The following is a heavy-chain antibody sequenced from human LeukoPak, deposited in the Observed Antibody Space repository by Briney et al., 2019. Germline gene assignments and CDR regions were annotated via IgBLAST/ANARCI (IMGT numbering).Heavy chain of an antibody. CDR2: ISYSGST. J-gene: IGHJ4*02. Sequence: NTSETLSLTCTVTGGSISSTNYYWGWLRQPPGKGLEWIGSISYSGSTYYNPSLNSRVTIYVDTSKKQISLKLSSVTAADTAVYYCARQVSGTYDYWGQGTLVTVSS. CDR1: GGSISSTNYY. D-gene: IGHD1-1*01. V-gene: IGHV4-39*01. CDR3: ARQVSGTYDY.